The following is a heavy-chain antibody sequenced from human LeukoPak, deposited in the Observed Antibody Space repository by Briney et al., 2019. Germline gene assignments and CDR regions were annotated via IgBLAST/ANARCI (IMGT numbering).Heavy chain of an antibody. CDR3: ARRRYFDWFDAFDI. V-gene: IGHV4-59*01. CDR2: IYYSGGT. D-gene: IGHD3-9*01. Sequence: PSETLSLTCTVSGGSISSYYWSWIRQPPGKGLEWIGYIYYSGGTNYNPSLKSRVTISVATSKNQFSLKLRSVTAADTAVYYCARRRYFDWFDAFDIWGQGTMVTVSS. CDR1: GGSISSYY. J-gene: IGHJ3*02.